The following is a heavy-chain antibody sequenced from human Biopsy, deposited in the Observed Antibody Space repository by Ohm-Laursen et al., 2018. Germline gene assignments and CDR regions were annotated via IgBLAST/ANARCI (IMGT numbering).Heavy chain of an antibody. D-gene: IGHD2-15*01. CDR2: ISWNSVGI. V-gene: IGHV3-9*01. J-gene: IGHJ3*02. CDR1: GFIFDDYA. Sequence: SLRLPCAASGFIFDDYAMHWVRQAPGKGLEWVSGISWNSVGIGYADSVKGRFTISRDNAKNFLYLEMNNLRPEDTALYYCAKIHCSGGSCYPNAFDMWGHGARVTVS. CDR3: AKIHCSGGSCYPNAFDM.